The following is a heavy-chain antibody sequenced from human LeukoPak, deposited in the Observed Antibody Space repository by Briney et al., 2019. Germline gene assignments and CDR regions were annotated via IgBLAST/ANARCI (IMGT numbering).Heavy chain of an antibody. Sequence: TSETLSLTCAVSGGSISSSNWWSWVRQPPGNGLEWIGEIYHSGNTNYNPYLKSRVTISVDKSKNQFSLKLSSVTAADTDVYYCARDGVMGIAARPVGYYYYYMDAWGKGTTVTVTS. V-gene: IGHV4-4*02. D-gene: IGHD6-6*01. CDR3: ARDGVMGIAARPVGYYYYYMDA. CDR2: IYHSGNT. J-gene: IGHJ6*03. CDR1: GGSISSSNW.